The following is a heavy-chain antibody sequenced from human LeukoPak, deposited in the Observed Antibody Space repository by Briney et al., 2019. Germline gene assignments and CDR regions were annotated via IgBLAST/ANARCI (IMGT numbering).Heavy chain of an antibody. CDR1: GYTFTGYY. J-gene: IGHJ4*02. CDR2: INPNSGGT. D-gene: IGHD2-2*01. CDR3: AKDVGEYCSSTNCYASHY. Sequence: ASVKVSCKASGYTFTGYYMHWVRQAPGQGLEWMGWINPNSGGTNYAQKFQGGVTMTRDTSITKAYMELSSLRSDDTAVYYCAKDVGEYCSSTNCYASHYWGQGTLVTVSS. V-gene: IGHV1-2*02.